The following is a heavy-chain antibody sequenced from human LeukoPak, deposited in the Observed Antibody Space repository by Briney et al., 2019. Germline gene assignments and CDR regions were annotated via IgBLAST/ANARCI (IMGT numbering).Heavy chain of an antibody. Sequence: SETLSLTCAVYGGSFSGYYWSWIRQPPGKGLEWIGEINHSGSTNYNPSLKSRVTISVDTSKNQFSLKLSSVTAADTAVYYCARGGPIYSYGPQDLFDYWGQGTLVTVSS. CDR1: GGSFSGYY. CDR2: INHSGST. D-gene: IGHD5-18*01. V-gene: IGHV4-34*01. J-gene: IGHJ4*02. CDR3: ARGGPIYSYGPQDLFDY.